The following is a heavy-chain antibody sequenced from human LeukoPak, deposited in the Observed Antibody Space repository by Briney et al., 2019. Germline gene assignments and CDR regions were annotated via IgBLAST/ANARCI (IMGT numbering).Heavy chain of an antibody. CDR2: IYHSGIT. Sequence: PSETLSLTCTVSGYSISSGYYWAWIRQPPGKGLEWIGTIYHSGITYYNPSLKSRVTISVDTSKNQFSLKLSSVTAADTAVYYCARRWLPYYYGSGFWFDPWGQGTLVTVSS. CDR1: GYSISSGYY. D-gene: IGHD3-10*01. CDR3: ARRWLPYYYGSGFWFDP. J-gene: IGHJ5*02. V-gene: IGHV4-38-2*02.